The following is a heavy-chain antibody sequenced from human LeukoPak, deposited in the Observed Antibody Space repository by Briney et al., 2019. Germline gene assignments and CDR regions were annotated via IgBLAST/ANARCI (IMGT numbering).Heavy chain of an antibody. Sequence: SGGSLRLSCAASGFTFSSYAMSWVRQAPGKGLEWVSAISGSGGSTYYADSVKGRFTISRDNSKNTLYLQMNSLRAEDTAVYYCAKGGSTSCYNHLDYWGQGTLVTVSS. J-gene: IGHJ4*02. V-gene: IGHV3-23*01. CDR1: GFTFSSYA. CDR2: ISGSGGST. D-gene: IGHD2-2*02. CDR3: AKGGSTSCYNHLDY.